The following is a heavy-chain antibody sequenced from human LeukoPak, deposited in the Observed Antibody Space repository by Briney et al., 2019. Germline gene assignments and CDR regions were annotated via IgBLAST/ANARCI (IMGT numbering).Heavy chain of an antibody. J-gene: IGHJ4*02. V-gene: IGHV3-43*01. Sequence: GGSLRLSCAASGFTFDDYTMHWVRQAPGKGLEWVSLISWDGGSTYYADSVKGRFTISRDNSKNSLYLQMNSLRTEDTALYYCAKANYYGSGSSEYYFDYWGQGTLVTVSS. CDR2: ISWDGGST. D-gene: IGHD3-10*01. CDR1: GFTFDDYT. CDR3: AKANYYGSGSSEYYFDY.